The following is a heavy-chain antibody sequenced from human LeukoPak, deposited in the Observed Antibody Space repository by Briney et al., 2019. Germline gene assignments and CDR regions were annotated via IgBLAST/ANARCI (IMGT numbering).Heavy chain of an antibody. CDR2: ISYDGSNK. CDR3: AKDKPTGDSYGYPPDY. D-gene: IGHD5-18*01. CDR1: GFTFSSYG. Sequence: GGSLRLSCAASGFTFSSYGRHWVRQAPGKGLEWVAVISYDGSNKYYADSAKGRFTISRDNSKNTLYLQMNSLRAEGTAVYYCAKDKPTGDSYGYPPDYWGQATLVTVSS. J-gene: IGHJ4*02. V-gene: IGHV3-30*18.